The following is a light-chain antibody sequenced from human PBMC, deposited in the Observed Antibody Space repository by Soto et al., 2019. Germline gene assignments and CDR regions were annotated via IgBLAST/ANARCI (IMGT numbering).Light chain of an antibody. CDR1: QSISSH. J-gene: IGKJ1*01. CDR2: AAS. Sequence: VGDRVTITCRASQSISSHVTWYHPKPGKAPKLLIYAASSLQSGVPSRFGGSGSGTDFTLTISSLKPEDFATYYCQQDYNYTRTFGQGTQVDIK. CDR3: QQDYNYTRT. V-gene: IGKV1-6*01.